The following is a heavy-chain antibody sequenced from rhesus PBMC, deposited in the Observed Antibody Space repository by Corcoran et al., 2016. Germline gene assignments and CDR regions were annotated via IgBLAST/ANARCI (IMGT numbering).Heavy chain of an antibody. D-gene: IGHD2-2*01. CDR2: INSVSGTT. CDR3: AKRGYCTSTTCYVPFDY. V-gene: IGHV3S42*01. CDR1: GFTFSSYW. J-gene: IGHJ4*01. Sequence: EVQLVESGGGLAKPGGSLRLSCAASGFTFSSYWMNWVRQTPGKGLEWISAINSVSGTTYHADAVKGRFTISRDNSKNTLSLQMNSLSAEDTAVYYCAKRGYCTSTTCYVPFDYWGQGVLVTVSS.